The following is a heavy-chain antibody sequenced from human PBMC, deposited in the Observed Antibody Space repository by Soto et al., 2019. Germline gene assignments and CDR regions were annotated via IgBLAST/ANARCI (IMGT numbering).Heavy chain of an antibody. V-gene: IGHV1-18*01. CDR2: ISAYNGNT. CDR3: ARDGLGKTDDYGGNSAY. J-gene: IGHJ4*02. Sequence: GASVKVSCKASGYTFTSYGISWVRQAPGQGLEWMGWISAYNGNTNYAQKLQGRVTMTTDTSTSTAYMELRSLRSDDTAVYYCARDGLGKTDDYGGNSAYWGQGTLVTVSS. CDR1: GYTFTSYG. D-gene: IGHD4-17*01.